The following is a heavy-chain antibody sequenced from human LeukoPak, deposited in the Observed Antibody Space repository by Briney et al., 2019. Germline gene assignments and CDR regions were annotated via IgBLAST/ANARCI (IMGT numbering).Heavy chain of an antibody. CDR2: ISGSGGST. J-gene: IGHJ4*02. Sequence: GGSLRLSCAASGFTFSSYAMSWVRQAPGKGKEWVSAISGSGGSTYYADSVKGRFTISRDNSKNTLYLQMNSLRAEDTAVYYCAKDRPSYSGSYLRDYWGQGTLVTVSS. D-gene: IGHD1-26*01. CDR3: AKDRPSYSGSYLRDY. CDR1: GFTFSSYA. V-gene: IGHV3-23*01.